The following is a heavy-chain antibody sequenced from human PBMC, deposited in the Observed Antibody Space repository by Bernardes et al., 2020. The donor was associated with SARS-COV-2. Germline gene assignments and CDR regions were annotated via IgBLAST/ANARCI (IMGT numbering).Heavy chain of an antibody. V-gene: IGHV3-9*01. J-gene: IGHJ6*02. CDR2: INWNSASI. CDR1: GFSFDDYA. D-gene: IGHD3-10*01. Sequence: GGSLRLSCAASGFSFDDYAMHWVRQVPGKGLEWVSGINWNSASIGYADAVKGRFTISRDNGRNSLYLQMSSLRVEDTAVYYCAKDLSKVRYYYGMDVWGQGTTVTVSS. CDR3: AKDLSKVRYYYGMDV.